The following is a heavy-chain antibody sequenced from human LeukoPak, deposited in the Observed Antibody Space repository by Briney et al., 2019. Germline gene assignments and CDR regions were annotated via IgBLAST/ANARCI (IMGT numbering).Heavy chain of an antibody. J-gene: IGHJ4*02. CDR1: GFAFSAFA. CDR2: ITGSGDNS. Sequence: GGSLRLSCAVSGFAFSAFAMSWVRQAPGKGLEWISSITGSGDNSFHADFVKGRFTVSRDNSRNTLYLQFNWLRAEDTAVYYCVRDRNFFEANHQSYWGQGTLVTVSS. CDR3: VRDRNFFEANHQSY. D-gene: IGHD1-14*01. V-gene: IGHV3-23*01.